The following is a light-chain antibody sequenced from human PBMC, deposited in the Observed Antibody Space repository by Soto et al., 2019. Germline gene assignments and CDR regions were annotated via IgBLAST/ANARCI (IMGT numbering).Light chain of an antibody. V-gene: IGKV3-11*01. Sequence: EIVLTQSPATLSLSPGERATLSCRASQSVGSSLAWYQQKPGQAPRLLLYDASNRATGIPARFSGSGSGTDFTLTISSLEPEDFVVYYCQQRSSWWTFGQGTNVEIK. CDR1: QSVGSS. J-gene: IGKJ1*01. CDR2: DAS. CDR3: QQRSSWWT.